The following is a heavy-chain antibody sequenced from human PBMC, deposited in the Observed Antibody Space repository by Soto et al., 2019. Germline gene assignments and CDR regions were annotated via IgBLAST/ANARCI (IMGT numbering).Heavy chain of an antibody. V-gene: IGHV1-69*13. J-gene: IGHJ6*02. CDR3: ARENDILTRYGMDV. Sequence: GASVKVSCKASGGTFSSYAISWVRQAPGQGLEWMGGIIPIFGTANYAQKFQGRVTITADESTSTAYMELSSLRSEDTAVYYCARENDILTRYGMDVWAQGTTVPVSS. D-gene: IGHD3-9*01. CDR2: IIPIFGTA. CDR1: GGTFSSYA.